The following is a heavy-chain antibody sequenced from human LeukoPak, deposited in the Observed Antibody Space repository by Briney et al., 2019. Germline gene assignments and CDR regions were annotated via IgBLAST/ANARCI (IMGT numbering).Heavy chain of an antibody. V-gene: IGHV3-21*01. CDR1: GYTFSSYS. CDR3: ARGVHDYVWGSYRYTLLYYFDY. Sequence: GGSLRLSCAASGYTFSSYSMNWVRQAPGKGLEWVSSISSSSSYIYYADSVKGRFTISRDNAKNSLYLQMNSLRAEDTAVYYCARGVHDYVWGSYRYTLLYYFDYWGQGTLVTVSS. J-gene: IGHJ4*02. D-gene: IGHD3-16*02. CDR2: ISSSSSYI.